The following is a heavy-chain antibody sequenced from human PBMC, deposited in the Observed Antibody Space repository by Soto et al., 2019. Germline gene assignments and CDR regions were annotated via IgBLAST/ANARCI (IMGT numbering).Heavy chain of an antibody. CDR3: ARGSDYYDSGGWDY. CDR1: GFTFSSYG. Sequence: QVQLVESGGGVVQPGRSLRLSCAASGFTFSSYGMHWVRQAPGKGLEWVAVIWYDGSNKYYADSVKGRFTISRDNSKNKLYLQMNSLRAEDTAVYYCARGSDYYDSGGWDYWGQGTLVTVSS. CDR2: IWYDGSNK. V-gene: IGHV3-33*01. D-gene: IGHD3-22*01. J-gene: IGHJ4*02.